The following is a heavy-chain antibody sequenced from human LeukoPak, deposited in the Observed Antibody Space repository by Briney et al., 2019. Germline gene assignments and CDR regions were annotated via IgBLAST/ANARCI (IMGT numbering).Heavy chain of an antibody. J-gene: IGHJ4*02. D-gene: IGHD6-19*01. CDR2: IKQDGSEK. CDR1: GFTFSRYW. CDR3: AGGNGWLDY. Sequence: GRSLRLSCAASGFTFSRYWMSWVRKAPGKGLEWVANIKQDGSEKYYVDSVKGRFTISRDNAKNSLYLQMNSLRAEDTAVYYCAGGNGWLDYWGQGTLVTVSS. V-gene: IGHV3-7*05.